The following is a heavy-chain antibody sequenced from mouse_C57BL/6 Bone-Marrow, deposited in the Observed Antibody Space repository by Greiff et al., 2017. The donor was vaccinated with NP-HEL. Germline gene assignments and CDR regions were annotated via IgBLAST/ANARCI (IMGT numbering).Heavy chain of an antibody. D-gene: IGHD2-3*01. J-gene: IGHJ4*01. V-gene: IGHV1-59*01. CDR1: GYTFTSYW. Sequence: QVQLQQPGAELVRPGTSVKLSCKASGYTFTSYWMHWVKQRPGQGLEWIGVIDPSDSYTNYNQKFKGKATLTVDTSSSTVYMQLSSLTSEDSAVYYCARDDGYSMDYWGQGTSVTVSS. CDR2: IDPSDSYT. CDR3: ARDDGYSMDY.